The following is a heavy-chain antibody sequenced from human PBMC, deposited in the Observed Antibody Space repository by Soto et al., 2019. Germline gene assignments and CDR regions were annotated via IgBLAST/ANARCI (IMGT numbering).Heavy chain of an antibody. CDR3: EGLGCTAADL. CDR2: IVVGSDRT. CDR1: GFTFSTSA. J-gene: IGHJ4*02. Sequence: SVKVSCKSSGFTFSTSAVQWVRQARGQRLEWMGWIVVGSDRTNYAQKFQDRVTIIRDMSTSTVYMHLGSMRSKDTAVYYCEGLGCTAADLWGQGTRVTVSS. D-gene: IGHD2-2*01. V-gene: IGHV1-58*01.